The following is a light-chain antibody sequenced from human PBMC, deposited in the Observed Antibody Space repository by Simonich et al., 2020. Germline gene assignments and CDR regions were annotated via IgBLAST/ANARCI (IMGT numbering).Light chain of an antibody. CDR3: QQYGSSPRT. CDR2: DAS. V-gene: IGKV3D-20*01. CDR1: QSVSSIY. Sequence: EIVLTQSPGTLSLSPGERATLSCRASQSVSSIYLAWYQQKPGLAPRLLIYDASSRSTGSPDRFSGSGSGTDFTLTISRLEPEDFAVYYCQQYGSSPRTFGQGTKVEIK. J-gene: IGKJ1*01.